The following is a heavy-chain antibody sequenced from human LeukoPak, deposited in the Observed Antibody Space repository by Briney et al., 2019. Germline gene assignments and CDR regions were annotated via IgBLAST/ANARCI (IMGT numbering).Heavy chain of an antibody. D-gene: IGHD6-19*01. V-gene: IGHV3-7*01. CDR1: GFNFNSY. Sequence: GGSLRLSCAASGFNFNSYMGWVRQAPEDGLEWVAIINRDETDIYYVDSVKGRFTISRDNAKSSLFLEMNNLRVEDTGVYYCARGDGRGRSDGATWGPGTLVTVSS. CDR3: ARGDGRGRSDGAT. CDR2: INRDETDI. J-gene: IGHJ1*01.